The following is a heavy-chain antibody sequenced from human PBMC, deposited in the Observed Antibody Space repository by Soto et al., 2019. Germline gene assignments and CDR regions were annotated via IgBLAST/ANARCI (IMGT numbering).Heavy chain of an antibody. CDR3: GRGGRYPKSSYYYGMDV. Sequence: QVQLVQSGAEVKKPGSSVKVSCKASGGTFSTYSISWVRQAPGQGLEWMGGSPPIFGTSKYAQNFQGRVTITADESTRTVYMGLSSLRSDDTAVYYCGRGGRYPKSSYYYGMDVWGQGTTVTVSS. CDR1: GGTFSTYS. CDR2: SPPIFGTS. V-gene: IGHV1-69*01. J-gene: IGHJ6*02. D-gene: IGHD1-20*01.